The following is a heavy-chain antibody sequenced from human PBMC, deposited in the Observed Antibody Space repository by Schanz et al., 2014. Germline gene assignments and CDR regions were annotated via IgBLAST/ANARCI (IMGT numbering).Heavy chain of an antibody. D-gene: IGHD3-10*01. J-gene: IGHJ3*02. CDR3: AKGRFGELSAFDI. V-gene: IGHV3-23*04. CDR1: GFSFTTYA. Sequence: EVQLVESGGGLVKPGGSLRLSCATSGFSFTTYAMSWVRQAPGKGLEWVSSISGDHRNTFYADSVKGRFTISRDNSKNTLYLQMNSLRAEDTAVYYCAKGRFGELSAFDIWGQGTMVTVSS. CDR2: ISGDHRNT.